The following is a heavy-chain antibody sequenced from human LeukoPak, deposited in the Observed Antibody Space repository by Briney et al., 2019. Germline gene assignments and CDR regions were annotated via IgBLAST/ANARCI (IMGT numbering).Heavy chain of an antibody. CDR3: ARPSDWNSGYCSGGSCPPHS. D-gene: IGHD2-15*01. V-gene: IGHV5-51*01. J-gene: IGHJ4*02. Sequence: GESLKISCKASGYTFNTYWIGWVRQLPGKGLEWMGIIYPGDSDTRYSPSFQDQVIFSVGKSITTAYLQWTSLRASDTATYYCARPSDWNSGYCSGGSCPPHSWGQGTLVTVSS. CDR2: IYPGDSDT. CDR1: GYTFNTYW.